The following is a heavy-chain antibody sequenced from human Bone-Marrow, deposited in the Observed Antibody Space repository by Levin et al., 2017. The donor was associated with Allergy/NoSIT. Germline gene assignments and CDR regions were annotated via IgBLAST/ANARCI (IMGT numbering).Heavy chain of an antibody. V-gene: IGHV1-46*01. J-gene: IGHJ4*02. CDR2: INPSGGST. CDR3: ARDALWFGARSKTRLSFDY. CDR1: GYTFTSYY. D-gene: IGHD3-10*01. Sequence: GESLKISCKASGYTFTSYYMHWVRQAPGQGLEWMGIINPSGGSTSYAQKFQGRVTMTRDTSTSTVYMELSSLRSEDTAVYYCARDALWFGARSKTRLSFDYWGQGTLVTVSS.